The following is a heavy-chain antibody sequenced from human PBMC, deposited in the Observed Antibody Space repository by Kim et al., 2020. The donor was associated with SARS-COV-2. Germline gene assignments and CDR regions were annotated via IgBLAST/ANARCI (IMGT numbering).Heavy chain of an antibody. CDR3: ATDRSSLRRDFRCRIDCFDS. Sequence: GGSLRLSCAASGFTFNDCAMHWVRQAPGKGLEWVSGITWDGGSIGYADSVKGRFTISRDNAKNTLYLQMNSLRAEDTALYYCATDRSSLRRDFRCRIDCFDSWGQGTLVTVSS. J-gene: IGHJ5*01. CDR1: GFTFNDCA. D-gene: IGHD3-3*01. CDR2: ITWDGGSI. V-gene: IGHV3-9*01.